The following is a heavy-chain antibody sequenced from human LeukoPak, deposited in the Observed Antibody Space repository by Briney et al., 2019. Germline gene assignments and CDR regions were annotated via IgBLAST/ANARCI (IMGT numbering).Heavy chain of an antibody. CDR2: IYHSGST. Sequence: PSQTLSLTCVVSGGSISTGGYSWSWIRQPPGKGLEWIGYIYHSGSTYYNPSLKSRVTISLDRSKNQSSLKLSSVTAADTAVYYCAGPFEWYGYWGQGTLVTVSS. V-gene: IGHV4-30-2*01. J-gene: IGHJ4*02. D-gene: IGHD3-9*01. CDR1: GGSISTGGYS. CDR3: AGPFEWYGY.